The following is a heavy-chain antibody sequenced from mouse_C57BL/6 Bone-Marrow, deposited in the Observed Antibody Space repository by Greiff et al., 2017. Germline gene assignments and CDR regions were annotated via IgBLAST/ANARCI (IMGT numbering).Heavy chain of an antibody. CDR2: ISNLAYSI. CDR3: ARRIYYARGYAMDY. D-gene: IGHD1-1*01. Sequence: DVHLVESGGGLVQPGGSLKLSCAASGFTFSDYGMAWVRQAPRKGPEWVAFISNLAYSIYYADTVTGRFTISRENAKNTLYLEMSSLRSEDTAMYYCARRIYYARGYAMDYWGQGTSVTVSS. V-gene: IGHV5-15*04. J-gene: IGHJ4*01. CDR1: GFTFSDYG.